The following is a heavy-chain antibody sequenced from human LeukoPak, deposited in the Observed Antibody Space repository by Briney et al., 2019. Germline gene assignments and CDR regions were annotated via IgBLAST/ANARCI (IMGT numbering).Heavy chain of an antibody. J-gene: IGHJ4*02. D-gene: IGHD5-18*01. CDR3: AKGTNTAMAPGDY. V-gene: IGHV3-30*18. CDR2: ISYDGSNK. CDR1: GFTFSSYG. Sequence: PGRSLRLSCAASGFTFSSYGMHWVRQAPGKGLEWVAVISYDGSNKYYADSVKGRFTISRDNSKNTLYLQMNSLRAEDTAVYYFAKGTNTAMAPGDYWGQGTLVTVSS.